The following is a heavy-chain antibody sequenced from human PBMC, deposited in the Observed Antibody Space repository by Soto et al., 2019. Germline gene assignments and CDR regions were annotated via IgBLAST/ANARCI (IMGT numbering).Heavy chain of an antibody. D-gene: IGHD3-22*01. CDR3: AKSPYDSSGYSVWGMDV. V-gene: IGHV3-23*01. J-gene: IGHJ6*02. Sequence: GGSLRLSCAASGFTFSSYAMSWVRQAPGKGLEWVSAISGSGGSTYYADSVKGRFTISRDNSKNTLYLQMNSLRAEDTAVYYCAKSPYDSSGYSVWGMDVWGQGTTVTVSS. CDR1: GFTFSSYA. CDR2: ISGSGGST.